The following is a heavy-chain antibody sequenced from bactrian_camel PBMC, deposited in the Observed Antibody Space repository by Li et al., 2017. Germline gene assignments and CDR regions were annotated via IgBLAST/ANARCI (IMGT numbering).Heavy chain of an antibody. D-gene: IGHD5*01. J-gene: IGHJ6*01. CDR3: MADPAGCGLGYDGDT. Sequence: HVQLVESGGGSVQPGGSLRLSCAASGNTYSIRYLAWFRQAPGKEREGIAGLDSDGSTNSVDSVKGRFTISKDNAKNMVYLQMNNLKPDDTGVYYCMADPAGCGLGYDGDTWGQGTQVTVS. CDR1: GNTYSIRY. V-gene: IGHV3S53*01. CDR2: LDSDGST.